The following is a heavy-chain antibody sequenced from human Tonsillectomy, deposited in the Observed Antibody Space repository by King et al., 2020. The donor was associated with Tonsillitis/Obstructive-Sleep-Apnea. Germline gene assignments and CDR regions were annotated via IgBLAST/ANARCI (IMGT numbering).Heavy chain of an antibody. CDR1: GFTFTDYY. Sequence: VQLVESGGGLVKPGGSLRLSCAASGFTFTDYYMTWIRQAPGKGLEWVSWISSSRGYTNYADSVKGRFTISRDDARNSLYLQMNSLRAEDTAVYYCGRGNYGDWLDCWGQGTLVTVSS. J-gene: IGHJ4*02. CDR2: ISSSRGYT. V-gene: IGHV3-11*05. CDR3: GRGNYGDWLDC. D-gene: IGHD4-17*01.